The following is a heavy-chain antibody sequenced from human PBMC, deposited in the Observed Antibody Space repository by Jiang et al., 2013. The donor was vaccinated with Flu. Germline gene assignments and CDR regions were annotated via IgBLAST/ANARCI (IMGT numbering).Heavy chain of an antibody. Sequence: GGDLVQAGGSLRLSCAASGFTFNTYYMSWVRQAPGKGLEWVASINEDGRDKTSVDSVRGRFTISRDNAKNLLYLQMNSLRADDTAVYYCARPGRYWGFDYWGQGALVTVSS. CDR2: INEDGRDK. D-gene: IGHD7-27*01. V-gene: IGHV3-7*03. J-gene: IGHJ4*02. CDR1: GFTFNTYY. CDR3: ARPGRYWGFDY.